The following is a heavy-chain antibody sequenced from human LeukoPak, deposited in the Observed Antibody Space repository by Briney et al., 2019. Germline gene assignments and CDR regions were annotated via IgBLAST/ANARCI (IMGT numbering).Heavy chain of an antibody. CDR1: GFTFSSYG. CDR3: ARDGVRLGGRGYYYYMDV. CDR2: IWYDGSNK. D-gene: IGHD3-16*01. J-gene: IGHJ6*03. Sequence: GGSLRLSCAASGFTFSSYGMHWVRQAPGKGLEWVAVIWYDGSNKYYADSVKGRFTISRDNSKNTLYLQMNSLRAEDTAVYYCARDGVRLGGRGYYYYMDVWGKGTTVTVSS. V-gene: IGHV3-33*01.